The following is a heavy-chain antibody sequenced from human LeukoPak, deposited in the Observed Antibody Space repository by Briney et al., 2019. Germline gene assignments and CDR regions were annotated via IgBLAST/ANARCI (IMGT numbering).Heavy chain of an antibody. D-gene: IGHD3-10*01. CDR2: ISYDGSNK. CDR3: AKPRVRGASYFDY. CDR1: EFNFGGSW. J-gene: IGHJ4*02. V-gene: IGHV3-30*18. Sequence: GGSLRLSCAASEFNFGGSWMHWVRQAPGKGLEWVAVISYDGSNKNYADSVKGRFTISRVNSQNTLYLQMNSLRAEDTAVYYCAKPRVRGASYFDYWGQGTLVTVSS.